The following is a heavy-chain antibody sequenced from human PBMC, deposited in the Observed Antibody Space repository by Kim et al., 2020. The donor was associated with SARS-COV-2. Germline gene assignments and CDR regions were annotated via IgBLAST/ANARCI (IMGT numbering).Heavy chain of an antibody. D-gene: IGHD3-10*01. J-gene: IGHJ3*02. CDR2: ISYDGSNK. Sequence: GGSLRLSCAASGFTFSSYGMHWVRQAPGKGLEWVAVISYDGSNKYYADSVKGRFTISRDNSKNTLYLQMNSLRAEDTAVYYCAKDLVYYYGSGSYYKGAADAFDIWGPGTRVTVSS. CDR3: AKDLVYYYGSGSYYKGAADAFDI. CDR1: GFTFSSYG. V-gene: IGHV3-30*18.